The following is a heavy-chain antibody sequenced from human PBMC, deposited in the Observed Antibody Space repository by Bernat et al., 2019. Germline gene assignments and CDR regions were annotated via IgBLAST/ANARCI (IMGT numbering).Heavy chain of an antibody. CDR2: IYYSGST. D-gene: IGHD6-13*01. J-gene: IGHJ4*02. Sequence: QVQLQESGPGLVKPSQTLSLTCTVSGGSISSGDYYWSWIRQPPGKGLEWIGSIYYSGSTYYNPSLRSRVTISVDTSKNQFSLKLSSVTAADTAVYYCARHEDAAAGRIFYWGQGTLVTVSS. CDR1: GGSISSGDYY. CDR3: ARHEDAAAGRIFY. V-gene: IGHV4-39*01.